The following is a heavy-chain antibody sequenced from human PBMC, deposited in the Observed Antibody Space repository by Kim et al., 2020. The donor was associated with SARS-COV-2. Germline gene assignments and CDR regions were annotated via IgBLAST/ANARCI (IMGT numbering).Heavy chain of an antibody. Sequence: GGSLRLSCAASGFTFSSYAMSWVRQAPGKGLEWVSAISGSGGSTYYADSMKGRFTISRDNSKTTLYLQMNSRRAEDTAVYYCAKRGEELDYWGQGTLVTVSS. CDR2: ISGSGGST. CDR1: GFTFSSYA. V-gene: IGHV3-23*01. CDR3: AKRGEELDY. D-gene: IGHD3-16*01. J-gene: IGHJ4*02.